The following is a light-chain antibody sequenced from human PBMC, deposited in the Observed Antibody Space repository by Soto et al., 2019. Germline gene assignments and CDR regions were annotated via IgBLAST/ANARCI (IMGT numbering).Light chain of an antibody. CDR3: QQYGSSPKT. V-gene: IGKV3-20*01. J-gene: IGKJ1*01. CDR1: QSVSGSS. Sequence: EIVLTQSPGTLSLSPGERATLSCRASQSVSGSSLAWYQQKPGQAPRLLIYGTSTRATGIPDRFSGSGSGTDFTLNISRLEPEDFAVYFCQQYGSSPKTFGQGTKVEIK. CDR2: GTS.